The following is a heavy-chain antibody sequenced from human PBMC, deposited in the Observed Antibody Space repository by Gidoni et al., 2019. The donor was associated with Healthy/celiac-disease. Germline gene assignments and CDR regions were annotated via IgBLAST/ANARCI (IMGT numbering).Heavy chain of an antibody. Sequence: QVQLVESGGGVVQPGRSLRLSCAASGFTFSSYALHWVRQAPGKGLEWVAVISYDGSNKYYADSVKGRFTISRDNSKNTLYLQMNSLRAEDTAVYYCARDGWYYDFWSGYPRGNYFDYWGQGTLVTVSS. V-gene: IGHV3-30-3*01. J-gene: IGHJ4*02. CDR3: ARDGWYYDFWSGYPRGNYFDY. D-gene: IGHD3-3*01. CDR2: ISYDGSNK. CDR1: GFTFSSYA.